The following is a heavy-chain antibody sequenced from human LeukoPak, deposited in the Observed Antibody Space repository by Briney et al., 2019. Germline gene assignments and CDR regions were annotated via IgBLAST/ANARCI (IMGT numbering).Heavy chain of an antibody. CDR3: AREWRWDVVVPAAIQGGWFDP. V-gene: IGHV1-46*01. J-gene: IGHJ5*02. D-gene: IGHD2-2*02. CDR2: INPSGGST. Sequence: ASVKVSCKASGYTFTSYYMHWVRQAPGQGLEWMGIINPSGGSTSYAQKFQGRVTMTRDTSTSTVYMELSSLRSEDTAVYYCAREWRWDVVVPAAIQGGWFDPWGQGTLVTVSS. CDR1: GYTFTSYY.